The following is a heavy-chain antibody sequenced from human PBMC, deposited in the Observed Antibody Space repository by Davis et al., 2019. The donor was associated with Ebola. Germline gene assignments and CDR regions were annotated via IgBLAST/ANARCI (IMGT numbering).Heavy chain of an antibody. D-gene: IGHD3-22*01. Sequence: MPGGSLRLSCAVYGGSFSGYYWSWIRQPPGKGLEWIGEINHSGSTNYNPSLKSRVTISVDTSKNQFSLKLSSVTAADTAVYYCASNGYYDSSGYYYWGQGTLVTVSS. CDR3: ASNGYYDSSGYYY. J-gene: IGHJ4*02. CDR1: GGSFSGYY. CDR2: INHSGST. V-gene: IGHV4-34*01.